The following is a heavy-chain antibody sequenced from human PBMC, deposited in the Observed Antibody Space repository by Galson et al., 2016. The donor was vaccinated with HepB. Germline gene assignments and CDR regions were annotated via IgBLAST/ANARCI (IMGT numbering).Heavy chain of an antibody. CDR3: AKDRGGVFSAYHFDS. D-gene: IGHD3-22*01. Sequence: SLRLSCAASGFIFSNYAMSWVRQAPGKGLEWVSTITDDGVGTFYADSVEGRFTISRDNSKNTPFLQMNRLSAEDTALYYCAKDRGGVFSAYHFDSWGQGALVPVSS. J-gene: IGHJ4*02. V-gene: IGHV3-23*01. CDR1: GFIFSNYA. CDR2: ITDDGVGT.